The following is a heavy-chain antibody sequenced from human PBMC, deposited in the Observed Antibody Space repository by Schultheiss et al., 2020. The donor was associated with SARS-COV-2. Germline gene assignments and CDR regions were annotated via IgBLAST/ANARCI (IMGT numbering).Heavy chain of an antibody. Sequence: GGSLRLSCKGSGFTTEWIAWVRQKPGKGLEWMGIIWPGDSDTRYSPSFQGQVTISADKSISTAYLQWSSLKASDTAMYYCARRGSGGSGWFDPWGQGTLVTVSS. CDR3: ARRGSGGSGWFDP. D-gene: IGHD2-15*01. J-gene: IGHJ5*02. CDR1: GFTTEW. V-gene: IGHV5-51*01. CDR2: IWPGDSDT.